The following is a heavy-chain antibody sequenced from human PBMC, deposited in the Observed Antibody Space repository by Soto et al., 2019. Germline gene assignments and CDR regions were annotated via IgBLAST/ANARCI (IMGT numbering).Heavy chain of an antibody. Sequence: GGSLRLSCAASGFTFSRYCMHWVRQAPGKGLEWVAVIWYDGSNKYYADSVKGRFTISRDNSKNTLYLQMNSLRAEDTAVYYCARDQVVAAARMFDYWGQGTLVTVSS. CDR3: ARDQVVAAARMFDY. J-gene: IGHJ4*02. D-gene: IGHD2-15*01. CDR1: GFTFSRYC. V-gene: IGHV3-33*01. CDR2: IWYDGSNK.